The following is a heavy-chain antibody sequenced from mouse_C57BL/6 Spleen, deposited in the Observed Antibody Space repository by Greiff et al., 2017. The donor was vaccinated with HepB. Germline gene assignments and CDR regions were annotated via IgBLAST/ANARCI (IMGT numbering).Heavy chain of an antibody. J-gene: IGHJ3*01. Sequence: VQVVESGPGLVQPSQSLSITCTVSGFSLTSYGVHWVRQSPGKGLEWLGVIWSGGSTDYNAAFISRLSISKDNSKSQVFFKMNSLQADDTAIYYCARNDHDGYYGGFAYWGQGTLVTVSA. CDR2: IWSGGST. CDR3: ARNDHDGYYGGFAY. D-gene: IGHD2-3*01. V-gene: IGHV2-2*01. CDR1: GFSLTSYG.